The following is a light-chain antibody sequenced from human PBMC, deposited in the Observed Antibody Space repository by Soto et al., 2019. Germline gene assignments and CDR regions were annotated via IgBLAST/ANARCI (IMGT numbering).Light chain of an antibody. CDR2: GNS. CDR3: QSYDSSLSGPVL. V-gene: IGLV1-40*01. CDR1: SSNIGAGYD. J-gene: IGLJ2*01. Sequence: QPVLTQPPSVSGAPGQRVTISCTGSSSNIGAGYDVHWYQQLPGTAPKLLIYGNSNRPSGVPDRFSGSKSGTSASLAITGLQAEDEADYYCQSYDSSLSGPVLFGGGTKLTVL.